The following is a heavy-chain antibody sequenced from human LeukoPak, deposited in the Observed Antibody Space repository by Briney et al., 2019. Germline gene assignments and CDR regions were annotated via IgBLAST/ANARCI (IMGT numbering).Heavy chain of an antibody. CDR3: ARDRMSPTWLAYFDY. CDR2: VNAGNGNT. V-gene: IGHV1-3*01. Sequence: ASVKVSCKASGYTFTSYAMHWVRQAPGQRLEWMGWVNAGNGNTKYSQKFQGRVTITRDTSASTAYMELSSLRSEDTAVYYCARDRMSPTWLAYFDYWGQGTLVTVSS. CDR1: GYTFTSYA. J-gene: IGHJ4*02. D-gene: IGHD6-19*01.